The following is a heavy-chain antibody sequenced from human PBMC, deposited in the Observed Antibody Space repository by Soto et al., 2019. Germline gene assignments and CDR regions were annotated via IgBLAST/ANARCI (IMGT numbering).Heavy chain of an antibody. CDR1: GGTFSSYA. D-gene: IGHD6-19*01. Sequence: SVKVSCKASGGTFSSYAISWVRQAPGQGLEWMGGIIPIFGTANYAQKFQGRVTITADESTSTAYMELSSLRSEDTAVYYCARGGIAVAPRFDPWGQGTLVTVSS. J-gene: IGHJ5*02. CDR2: IIPIFGTA. V-gene: IGHV1-69*13. CDR3: ARGGIAVAPRFDP.